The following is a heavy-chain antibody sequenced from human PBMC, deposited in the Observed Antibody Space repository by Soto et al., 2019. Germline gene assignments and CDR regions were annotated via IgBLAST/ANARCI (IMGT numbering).Heavy chain of an antibody. D-gene: IGHD3-3*01. J-gene: IGHJ4*02. CDR3: ARGSYDFWSGYYTQFDY. CDR1: GYTFTSYG. V-gene: IGHV1-18*01. CDR2: ISAYNGNT. Sequence: ASVKVSCKASGYTFTSYGISWVRQAPGQGLEWMGWISAYNGNTNYAQKLQGRVTMTTDTSTSTAYMELRSLRSDDTAVYYCARGSYDFWSGYYTQFDYWGQGTLVTVSS.